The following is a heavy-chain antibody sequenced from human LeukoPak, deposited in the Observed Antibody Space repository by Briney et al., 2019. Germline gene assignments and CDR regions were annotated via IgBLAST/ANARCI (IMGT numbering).Heavy chain of an antibody. Sequence: ASVNVSCKASGGTFSSYAISWVRQAPGQGLEWMGGIIPIFGTANYAQKFQGRVTITADKSTSTAYMELSSLRSEDTAVYYCARVENWNDRYMDVWGKGTTVTVSS. D-gene: IGHD1-1*01. CDR2: IIPIFGTA. CDR1: GGTFSSYA. CDR3: ARVENWNDRYMDV. J-gene: IGHJ6*03. V-gene: IGHV1-69*06.